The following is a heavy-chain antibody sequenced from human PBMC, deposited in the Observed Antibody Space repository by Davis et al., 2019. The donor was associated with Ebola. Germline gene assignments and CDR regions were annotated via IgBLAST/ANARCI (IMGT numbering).Heavy chain of an antibody. Sequence: SETLSLTCAVYGGSFSGYYWSWIRQHPGKGREWIGYIYYSGSTYYNPSLKSRVTISVDTSKNQFSLKLSSVTAADTAVYYCARRGSGSYRYYYYYGMDVWGQGTTVTVSS. CDR3: ARRGSGSYRYYYYYGMDV. CDR1: GGSFSGYY. CDR2: IYYSGST. D-gene: IGHD3-10*01. J-gene: IGHJ6*02. V-gene: IGHV4-34*01.